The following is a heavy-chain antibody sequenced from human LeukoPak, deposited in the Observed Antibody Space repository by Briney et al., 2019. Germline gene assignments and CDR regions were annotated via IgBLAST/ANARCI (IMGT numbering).Heavy chain of an antibody. D-gene: IGHD2-15*01. V-gene: IGHV3-21*01. CDR1: GFTFSSYS. Sequence: GGSLRLSCAASGFTFSSYSMNWVRQAPGKGLEWVSSISRSSSYIYYADSVKGRFTISRDNAKNSLYLQMNSLRAEDTAVYYCARDRMVAATAGYYYGMDVWGQGTTVTVSS. CDR3: ARDRMVAATAGYYYGMDV. J-gene: IGHJ6*02. CDR2: ISRSSSYI.